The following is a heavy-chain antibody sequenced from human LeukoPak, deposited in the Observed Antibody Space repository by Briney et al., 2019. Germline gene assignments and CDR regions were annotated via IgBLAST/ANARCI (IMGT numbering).Heavy chain of an antibody. Sequence: PSETLSLTCTVPGDSISSSSYYWGWIRQPPGKGLEWIGSIFHSGSTYYNPSLKSRVTISVDTSKNQFSLKLTSVTAADTAVYYCARSWFSTGPADYWGQGTLVTVSS. J-gene: IGHJ4*01. D-gene: IGHD6-13*01. CDR1: GDSISSSSYY. CDR2: IFHSGST. CDR3: ARSWFSTGPADY. V-gene: IGHV4-39*01.